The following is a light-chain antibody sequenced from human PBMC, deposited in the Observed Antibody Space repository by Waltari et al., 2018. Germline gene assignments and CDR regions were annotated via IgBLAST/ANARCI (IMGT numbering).Light chain of an antibody. Sequence: QSALTPPPSVSGSPGQSVTISCTGTIMDVGGFNRVSWYKQPPGTAPKVMIYEVTNRPSGVPVRFSGSKSGNTASLIISGLQAEDEADYYCSSYTSTNTWVFGGGTKLTVL. J-gene: IGLJ3*02. CDR3: SSYTSTNTWV. CDR1: IMDVGGFNR. V-gene: IGLV2-18*02. CDR2: EVT.